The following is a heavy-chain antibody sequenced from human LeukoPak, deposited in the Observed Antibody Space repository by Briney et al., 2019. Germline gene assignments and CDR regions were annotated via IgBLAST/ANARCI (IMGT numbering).Heavy chain of an antibody. CDR1: GNYW. CDR3: TRGPGYHDSSYLDY. CDR2: VNSDGSWT. Sequence: GGSLRLSCAASGNYWMHWVRQAPGKGLVWVSHVNSDGSWTSHADSVKGRFTISKDNAKNTVYLQMNSLRAEDTAVYYCTRGPGYHDSSYLDYWGQGTLVTVSS. J-gene: IGHJ4*02. V-gene: IGHV3-74*01. D-gene: IGHD3-22*01.